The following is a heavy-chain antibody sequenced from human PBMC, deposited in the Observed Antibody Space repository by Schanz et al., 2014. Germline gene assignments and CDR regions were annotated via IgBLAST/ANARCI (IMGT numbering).Heavy chain of an antibody. D-gene: IGHD3-10*01. CDR2: INTGGDST. Sequence: EVKLLESGGTLVRPGGSLRLSCAASGFTFSTYAMAWVRQAPGKGLEWVSSINTGGDSTYYADSVKGRFTISRDNSRDTVYRQMNSLRADDAGMYYCARWFLIRGVILDSWGQGTLVTVSS. J-gene: IGHJ4*02. V-gene: IGHV3-23*01. CDR3: ARWFLIRGVILDS. CDR1: GFTFSTYA.